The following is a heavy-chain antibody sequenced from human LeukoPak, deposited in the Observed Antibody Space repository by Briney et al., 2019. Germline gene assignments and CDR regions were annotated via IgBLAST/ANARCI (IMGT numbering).Heavy chain of an antibody. CDR1: GFTFSGYS. CDR3: ARAEYDWSGSIYYYYGMDI. CDR2: ISYDGSNK. Sequence: GGSLRLSCAASGFTFSGYSMHWVRQAPGKGLEWVAVISYDGSNKYNADSVKGRFTISRDNSKNTLYLQMNSPRREDTAEYYCARAEYDWSGSIYYYYGMDIWGQGTTVTVSS. D-gene: IGHD3-3*01. J-gene: IGHJ6*02. V-gene: IGHV3-30-3*01.